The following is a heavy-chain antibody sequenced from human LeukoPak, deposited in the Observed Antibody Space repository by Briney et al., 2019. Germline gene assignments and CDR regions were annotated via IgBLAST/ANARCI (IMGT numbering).Heavy chain of an antibody. J-gene: IGHJ4*02. V-gene: IGHV4-59*08. CDR3: ASLRERSYYARGFDY. CDR1: GDSISTYY. D-gene: IGHD1-26*01. Sequence: SETLSLTCTVSGDSISTYYWSWIRQPPGKGLEWIGYIYYRVTSDYNPSLKSRVTMSVDMSTRQISLKLSSVTAADTAVYYCASLRERSYYARGFDYWGQGTLVTVSS. CDR2: IYYRVTS.